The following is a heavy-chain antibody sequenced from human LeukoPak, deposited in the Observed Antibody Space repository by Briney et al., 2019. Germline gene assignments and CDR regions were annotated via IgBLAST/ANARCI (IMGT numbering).Heavy chain of an antibody. V-gene: IGHV4-59*08. CDR1: GGSISSYF. CDR2: VSYSGSS. J-gene: IGHJ4*02. D-gene: IGHD4/OR15-4a*01. CDR3: ARQGAVLTYFDY. Sequence: SETLSLTCSVSGGSISSYFWNWIRQPPGKGLEWIGYVSYSGSSNYNPSLKSRLTISVDTSKNQLSLKLSSVTAADTAVYYCARQGAVLTYFDYWGQGTLVTVSS.